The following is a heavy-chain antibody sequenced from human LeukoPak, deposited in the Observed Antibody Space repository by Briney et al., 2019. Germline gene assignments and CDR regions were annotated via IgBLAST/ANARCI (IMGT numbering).Heavy chain of an antibody. Sequence: GASVKVSCKASGYTFTSYDINWVRQATGQGLEWMGWMNPNSGNTGYAQNFQGRVTMTRNTSISTAYMELSSLRSEDTAVYYCARGPLSGLIHDYWGQGTLVTVSS. CDR2: MNPNSGNT. V-gene: IGHV1-8*01. CDR3: ARGPLSGLIHDY. D-gene: IGHD2-8*01. J-gene: IGHJ4*02. CDR1: GYTFTSYD.